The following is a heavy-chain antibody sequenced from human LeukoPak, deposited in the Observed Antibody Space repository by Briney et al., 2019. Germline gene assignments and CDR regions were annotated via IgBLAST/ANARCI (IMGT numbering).Heavy chain of an antibody. CDR2: ISGSGSTT. CDR3: ARSRSLDY. D-gene: IGHD2-2*01. J-gene: IGHJ4*02. V-gene: IGHV3-23*01. Sequence: ETLSLTCSVSGDSVSGYYWSWIRQPPGKGLEWVSGISGSGSTTFYADSVKGRFTISRDHSKNTIYLQVNSLRAEDTAVYYCARSRSLDYWGQGTLVTVSS. CDR1: GDSVSGYY.